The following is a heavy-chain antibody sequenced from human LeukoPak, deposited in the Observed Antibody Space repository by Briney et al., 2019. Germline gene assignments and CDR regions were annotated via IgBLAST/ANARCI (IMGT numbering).Heavy chain of an antibody. CDR3: ARECRSTSCYGGGPYYYYYGMDV. V-gene: IGHV1-2*02. J-gene: IGHJ6*02. CDR1: GYTFTGYY. Sequence: ASVKVSCKASGYTFTGYYMHWVRQAPEQGLEWMGWINPNSGGTNYAQKFQGRVTMTRDTSISTAYMGLSRLRSDDTAVYYCARECRSTSCYGGGPYYYYYGMDVWGQGTTVTVSS. D-gene: IGHD2-2*01. CDR2: INPNSGGT.